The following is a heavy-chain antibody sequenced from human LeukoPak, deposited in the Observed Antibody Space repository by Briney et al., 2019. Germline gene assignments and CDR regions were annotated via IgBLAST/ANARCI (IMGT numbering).Heavy chain of an antibody. Sequence: SETLSLTCTVSGDSIDIPDYYWTWVRQPSGKGLEWIGNIYRSGSTYYHPSLKSRLTISMDTSKNQFSLKLTSVTAADTAIYYCARDRCPSANCYSGFDSWGQGSLVTVSS. CDR2: IYRSGST. D-gene: IGHD2-21*02. CDR3: ARDRCPSANCYSGFDS. J-gene: IGHJ4*02. V-gene: IGHV4-30-4*08. CDR1: GDSIDIPDYY.